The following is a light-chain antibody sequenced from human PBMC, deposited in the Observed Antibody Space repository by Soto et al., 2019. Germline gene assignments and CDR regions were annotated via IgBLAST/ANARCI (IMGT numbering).Light chain of an antibody. CDR2: NVY. J-gene: IGLJ1*01. CDR1: SSDVGAYNF. V-gene: IGLV2-14*03. Sequence: QSVLPQPVSVSGSPGQSITISCTGTSSDVGAYNFVSWHQQHPGKAPKLMIYNVYDRPSGISYCFSGSKSGNTASLTISGLQGEDEADYYCSAYTVSRTYVFGTGTKVTVL. CDR3: SAYTVSRTYV.